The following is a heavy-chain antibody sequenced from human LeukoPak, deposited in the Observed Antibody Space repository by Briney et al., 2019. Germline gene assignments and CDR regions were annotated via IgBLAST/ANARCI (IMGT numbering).Heavy chain of an antibody. J-gene: IGHJ3*02. D-gene: IGHD3-3*01. CDR1: GGTFSSYA. Sequence: GASVKVSCKASGGTFSSYAISWVRQAPGQGLEWMGGIIPIFGTANYAQKFQGRVTITTDESTSTAYMELSSLRSDDTAVYYCAREGWSGYYSYGAFDIWGQGTMVTASS. V-gene: IGHV1-69*05. CDR2: IIPIFGTA. CDR3: AREGWSGYYSYGAFDI.